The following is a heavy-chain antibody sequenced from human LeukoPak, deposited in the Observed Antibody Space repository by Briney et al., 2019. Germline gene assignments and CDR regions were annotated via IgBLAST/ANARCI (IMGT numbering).Heavy chain of an antibody. D-gene: IGHD6-19*01. V-gene: IGHV4-61*01. CDR1: GGSISSGSYY. Sequence: PSQTLSLTCTVSGGSISSGSYYWSWIRQPPGKGLEWIGYIYYSGSTNYNPSLKSRVTISVDTSKNQFSLKLSSVTAADTAVYYCAAGYSSGWYYFDYWGQGTLVTVSS. CDR2: IYYSGST. J-gene: IGHJ4*02. CDR3: AAGYSSGWYYFDY.